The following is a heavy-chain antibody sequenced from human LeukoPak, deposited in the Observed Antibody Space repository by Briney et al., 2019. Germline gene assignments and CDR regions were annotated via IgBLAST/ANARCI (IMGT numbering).Heavy chain of an antibody. CDR2: IYYSGST. Sequence: PSETLSLTCAVYGGSFSGYYWSWIRQPPGKGLEWIGSIYYSGSTYYNPSLKSRVTISVDTSKNQFSLKLSSVTAADTAVYYCARVSTWLRRITMVRGAIDYWGQGTLVTVSS. CDR1: GGSFSGYY. D-gene: IGHD3-10*01. CDR3: ARVSTWLRRITMVRGAIDY. V-gene: IGHV4-34*01. J-gene: IGHJ4*02.